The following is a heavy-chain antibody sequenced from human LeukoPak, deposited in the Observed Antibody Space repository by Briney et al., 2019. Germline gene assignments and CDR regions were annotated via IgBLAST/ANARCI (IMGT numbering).Heavy chain of an antibody. Sequence: GASVKVSCKASGGTFSSYAISWVRQAPGQGLEWMGGIIPIFGTANYAQKFQGRVTITADESTSTAYMELSSLRSEDTAVYYCASMVVGATTRGGIDYWGQGTLVTVSS. V-gene: IGHV1-69*13. CDR2: IIPIFGTA. CDR3: ASMVVGATTRGGIDY. CDR1: GGTFSSYA. J-gene: IGHJ4*02. D-gene: IGHD1-26*01.